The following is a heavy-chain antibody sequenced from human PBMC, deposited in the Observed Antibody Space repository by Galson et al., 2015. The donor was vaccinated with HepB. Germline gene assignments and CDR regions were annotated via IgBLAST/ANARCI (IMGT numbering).Heavy chain of an antibody. CDR3: ARTREAYTVFDY. CDR2: IDWNDDK. V-gene: IGHV2-70*04. CDR1: GFSLSSNGMR. Sequence: PALVKPTQTLTLTCTFSGFSLSSNGMRVSWIRQPPGKALEWLARIDWNDDKFYSTSLKTRVTISKDTSKNQVVLTMTNMDPVDTATYYRARTREAYTVFDYWGQGTLVTVSS. J-gene: IGHJ4*02. D-gene: IGHD5-24*01.